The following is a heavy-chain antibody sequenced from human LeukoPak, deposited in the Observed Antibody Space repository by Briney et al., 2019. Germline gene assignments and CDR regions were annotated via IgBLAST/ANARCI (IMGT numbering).Heavy chain of an antibody. J-gene: IGHJ4*02. CDR1: GFTFSSYA. CDR2: ISYDGSNK. Sequence: GSLRLSCAASGFTFSSYAMHWVRQAPGKGLEWVAVISYDGSNKYYADSVKGRFTISRDNSKNTLYLQMNSLRAEDTAVYYCARDGSGSYYKDGRFDYWGQGTLVTVSS. D-gene: IGHD3-10*01. CDR3: ARDGSGSYYKDGRFDY. V-gene: IGHV3-30*04.